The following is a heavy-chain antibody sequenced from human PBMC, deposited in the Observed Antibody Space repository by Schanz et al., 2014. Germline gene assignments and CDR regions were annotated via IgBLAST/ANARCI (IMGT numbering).Heavy chain of an antibody. CDR3: ARASRYNWNDFD. Sequence: EVQLVESGGGLIQPGESLRLSCAVSGFTVSSNYMSWVRQAPGRGLEWVSSSGSTNYADSVKGRFIISRDSSKNTLFLQMNSLRAEDTAVYYCARASRYNWNDFDWGQGTLVTVSS. J-gene: IGHJ4*02. V-gene: IGHV3-53*01. CDR1: GFTVSSNY. CDR2: SSGST. D-gene: IGHD1-20*01.